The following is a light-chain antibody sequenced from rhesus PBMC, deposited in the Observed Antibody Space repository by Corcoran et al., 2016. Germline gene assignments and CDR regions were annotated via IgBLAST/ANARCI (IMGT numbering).Light chain of an antibody. V-gene: IGKV1-66*01. CDR3: QPYNNFPLT. J-gene: IGKJ4*01. CDR1: QGINNY. Sequence: DIQMTQSPSSLSASVGDRVTITCRASQGINNYLSRYQQKPGKAPKPLIYNASSLETGVPSRFSGSRSGTDYTLTISSLQPEDIATYYCQPYNNFPLTFDGGAKVEIK. CDR2: NAS.